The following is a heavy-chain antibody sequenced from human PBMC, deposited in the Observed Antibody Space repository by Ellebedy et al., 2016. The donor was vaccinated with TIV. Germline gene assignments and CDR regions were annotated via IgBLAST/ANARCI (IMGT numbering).Heavy chain of an antibody. CDR3: ARVYTTATFDS. Sequence: GESLKISCTASGFTFTDYSMTWFRQAPGKGLEWISYLISSGTIKYADSVKGRFTIPRDNGRDSLYLQMNSLRAEDSAVYFCARVYTTATFDSWGPGTLVTVSS. D-gene: IGHD2-15*01. V-gene: IGHV3-48*01. J-gene: IGHJ4*02. CDR1: GFTFTDYS. CDR2: LISSGTI.